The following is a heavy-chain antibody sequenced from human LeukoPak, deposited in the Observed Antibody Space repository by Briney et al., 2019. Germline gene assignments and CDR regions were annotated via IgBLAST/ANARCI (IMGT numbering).Heavy chain of an antibody. CDR3: ARDSNQNWFDP. V-gene: IGHV4-30-2*01. D-gene: IGHD4-11*01. Sequence: SETLSLTCTVSGGSISSGGYYWSWIRQPPGKGLEWIGYIYHSGSTYYNPSLKSRVTISVDRSKNQFSLKLSSVTAADTAVYYCARDSNQNWFDPWGQGTLVTVSS. J-gene: IGHJ5*02. CDR2: IYHSGST. CDR1: GGSISSGGYY.